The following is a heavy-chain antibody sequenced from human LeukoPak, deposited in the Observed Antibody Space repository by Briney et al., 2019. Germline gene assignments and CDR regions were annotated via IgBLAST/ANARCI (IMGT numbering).Heavy chain of an antibody. V-gene: IGHV1-3*01. CDR3: ARGRQWLVHNWFDP. J-gene: IGHJ5*02. Sequence: VASVTVSCTASGYTFTSYAMHWVRQAPGQRLEWMGWINAGNGNTKYSQKLQGRVTITRDTSASTAYMELSSLRSEDTAVYYCARGRQWLVHNWFDPWGQGTLVTVSS. D-gene: IGHD6-19*01. CDR2: INAGNGNT. CDR1: GYTFTSYA.